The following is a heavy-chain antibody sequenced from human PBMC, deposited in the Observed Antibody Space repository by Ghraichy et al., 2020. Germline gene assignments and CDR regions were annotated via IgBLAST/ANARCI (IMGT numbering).Heavy chain of an antibody. J-gene: IGHJ4*02. Sequence: SQTLSLTCAVYGGSFSGYYWSWIRQPPGKGLEWIGEINHSGSTNYNPSLKSRVTISVDTSKNQFSLKLSSVTAADKAVYYCARGRVELRYFDWLLPDYFDYWGQGTLVTVSS. D-gene: IGHD3-9*01. CDR1: GGSFSGYY. CDR2: INHSGST. CDR3: ARGRVELRYFDWLLPDYFDY. V-gene: IGHV4-34*01.